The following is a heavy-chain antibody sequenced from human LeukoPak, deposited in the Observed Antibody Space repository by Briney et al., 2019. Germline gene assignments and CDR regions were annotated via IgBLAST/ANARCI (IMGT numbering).Heavy chain of an antibody. J-gene: IGHJ4*02. Sequence: GGSLRLSCAASGFTFSSYSMNWVRQAPGKGLEWVSYISSSSSTIYYADSVKGRFTISRDNAKNSLYLQMNSLRAEDTAVYYCAKASVLWFGELLPLDYWGQGTLVTVSS. CDR2: ISSSSSTI. CDR1: GFTFSSYS. CDR3: AKASVLWFGELLPLDY. D-gene: IGHD3-10*01. V-gene: IGHV3-48*01.